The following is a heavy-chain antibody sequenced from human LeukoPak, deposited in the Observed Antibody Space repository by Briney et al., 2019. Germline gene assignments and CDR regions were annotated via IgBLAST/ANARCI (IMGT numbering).Heavy chain of an antibody. CDR1: GFTFSSYA. Sequence: GRSLRLSCAASGFTFSSYAMHWVRQAPGKGLEWVAFIRYDGSNKYYADSVKGRFTISRDNSKNTLYLQMNSLRAEDTAVYYCAKEGIQLWFYYYYYMDVWGKGTTVTISS. V-gene: IGHV3-30*02. CDR2: IRYDGSNK. CDR3: AKEGIQLWFYYYYYMDV. J-gene: IGHJ6*03. D-gene: IGHD5-18*01.